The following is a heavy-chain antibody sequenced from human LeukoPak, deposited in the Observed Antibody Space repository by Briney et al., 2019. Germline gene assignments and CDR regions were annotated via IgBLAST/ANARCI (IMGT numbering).Heavy chain of an antibody. V-gene: IGHV3-48*03. CDR1: GFTFSSYE. Sequence: GGSLRLSCAASGFTFSSYEMNWVRQAPGKGLEWVSYISSSGSTIYYADSVKGRFTISRDNAKNSLYLQMNSLRAEDTAVYYCARGPDILTGYFVMGWFDPWGQGTLVTVSS. CDR2: ISSSGSTI. D-gene: IGHD3-9*01. CDR3: ARGPDILTGYFVMGWFDP. J-gene: IGHJ5*02.